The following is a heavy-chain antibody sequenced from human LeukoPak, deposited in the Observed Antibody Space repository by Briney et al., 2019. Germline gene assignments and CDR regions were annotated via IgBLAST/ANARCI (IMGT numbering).Heavy chain of an antibody. CDR3: ATTSPKYYYGSDPFFDY. V-gene: IGHV1-24*01. CDR2: FDPEDGET. J-gene: IGHJ4*02. CDR1: GYTLTELS. D-gene: IGHD3-10*01. Sequence: ASVKVSCKVSGYTLTELSMHWVRQAPGKGLEWMGGFDPEDGETIYAQKFQGRVTMTEDTSTDTAYMELSSLRSEDTAVYYCATTSPKYYYGSDPFFDYWGQGTLVTVSS.